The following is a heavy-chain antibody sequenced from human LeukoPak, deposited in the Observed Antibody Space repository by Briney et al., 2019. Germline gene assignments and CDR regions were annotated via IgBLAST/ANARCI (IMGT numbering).Heavy chain of an antibody. J-gene: IGHJ3*02. CDR2: IGSAI. Sequence: GGSLRLSCVASGFTFSDFSLNWVRQAPGKGLAWISYIGSAIYYADSVKGRFTISRDNAKNSLYLQMNSLRAEDTAVYYCARDHAYAFDIWGQGTLVTVSS. V-gene: IGHV3-48*01. D-gene: IGHD2-2*01. CDR3: ARDHAYAFDI. CDR1: GFTFSDFS.